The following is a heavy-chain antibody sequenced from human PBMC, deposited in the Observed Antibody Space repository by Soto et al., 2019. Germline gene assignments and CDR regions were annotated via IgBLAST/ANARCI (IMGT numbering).Heavy chain of an antibody. J-gene: IGHJ6*02. V-gene: IGHV3-30-3*01. Sequence: QVQLVESGGGVVQPGRSLRLSCAASGFTFSSYAMHWVRQAPGKGLEWVAVISYDGSNKYYADSVKGRFTISRDNSKNTLYRQMNSLRAEDTAVYYCARDHRSYGMDVWGQGTTVTVSS. CDR2: ISYDGSNK. CDR3: ARDHRSYGMDV. CDR1: GFTFSSYA.